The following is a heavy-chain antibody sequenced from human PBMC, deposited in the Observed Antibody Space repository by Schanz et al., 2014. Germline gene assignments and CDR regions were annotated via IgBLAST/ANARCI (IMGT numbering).Heavy chain of an antibody. Sequence: EVQLVTSGGDLVQPGGSLRLSCAASGFSISDHTMRWDRQAPGKGLEPVSVTYLGGNTDYADSVKGRFTISRDDSKNTLHLQMNSLRSEDTAVYYCAKGGSSLDDWGQGTLVTVSS. D-gene: IGHD3-16*01. CDR2: TYLGGNT. CDR1: GFSISDHT. CDR3: AKGGSSLDD. J-gene: IGHJ4*02. V-gene: IGHV3-66*01.